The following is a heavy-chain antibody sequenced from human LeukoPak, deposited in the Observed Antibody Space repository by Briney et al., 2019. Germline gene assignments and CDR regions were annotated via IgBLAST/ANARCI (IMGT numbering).Heavy chain of an antibody. CDR1: GFTFSSYA. Sequence: GGSLRLSCAASGFTFSSYAMTWVRQAPGKGLEWVSAISGSGGDTYYADSAKGRFTISRDNSRNTLYLQMNSLRAEDTAVYYCAKSYDSSGYYHSDYWGQGTPVTVSS. CDR3: AKSYDSSGYYHSDY. CDR2: ISGSGGDT. V-gene: IGHV3-23*01. J-gene: IGHJ4*02. D-gene: IGHD3-22*01.